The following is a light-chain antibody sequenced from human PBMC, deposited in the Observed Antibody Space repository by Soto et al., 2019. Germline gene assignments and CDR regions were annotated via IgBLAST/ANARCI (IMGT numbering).Light chain of an antibody. Sequence: QSVLTQPASVSGSPGQSIIISCTGTSSDVGAYNFVSWFQHHPGKAPKLMISDVSYRPSGVSNRFSGSKSGNTASLTISGLQTEDEADYYCSSYTISDTVVFGGGTKVTVL. CDR2: DVS. V-gene: IGLV2-14*03. CDR1: SSDVGAYNF. J-gene: IGLJ2*01. CDR3: SSYTISDTVV.